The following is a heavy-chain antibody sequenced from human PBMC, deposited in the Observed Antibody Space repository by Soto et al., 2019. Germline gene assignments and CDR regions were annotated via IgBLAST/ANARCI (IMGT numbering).Heavy chain of an antibody. D-gene: IGHD3-22*01. CDR3: ARELNTESSAYYSFAY. CDR2: VSTNNANT. Sequence: QVQLVQSEPEVKMPGASVKVSCKTSGYSFTAYGLAWLRQAPGQRPEWMGWVSTNNANTNYAQKFQGRVTMTTDTSTTTTYMELRSLRSDDTAVYYCARELNTESSAYYSFAYWGQGTLVTVSS. CDR1: GYSFTAYG. V-gene: IGHV1-18*01. J-gene: IGHJ4*02.